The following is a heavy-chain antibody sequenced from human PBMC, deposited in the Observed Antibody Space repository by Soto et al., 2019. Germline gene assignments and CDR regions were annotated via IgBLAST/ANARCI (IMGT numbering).Heavy chain of an antibody. D-gene: IGHD2-21*02. CDR2: ISPSTSHI. J-gene: IGHJ6*04. V-gene: IGHV3-21*01. CDR3: SGFSGGACHQNYGMDV. Sequence: EVHLVESGGGLVKPGGSLRLSYAVSGFTFSSCTMNWVRQAPGKGLEWVSSISPSTSHIYYADSVKGRFTISRDNAKSSLFLQMNSLRAEDTAVYYCSGFSGGACHQNYGMDVWGNGTTVTVSS. CDR1: GFTFSSCT.